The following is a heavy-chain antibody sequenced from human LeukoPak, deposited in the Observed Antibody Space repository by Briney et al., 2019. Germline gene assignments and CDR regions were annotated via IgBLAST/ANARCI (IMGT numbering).Heavy chain of an antibody. CDR3: ASHSGGYAY. D-gene: IGHD5-12*01. V-gene: IGHV4-38-2*02. J-gene: IGHJ4*02. CDR1: GYSTSSGYY. Sequence: PSETLSLTCTVSGYSTSSGYYWGWIRQPPGKGLEWIGSIYHSGSTYYNPSLKSRVTISVDTSKNQFSLKLSSVTAADTAVYYCASHSGGYAYWGQGTLVTVSS. CDR2: IYHSGST.